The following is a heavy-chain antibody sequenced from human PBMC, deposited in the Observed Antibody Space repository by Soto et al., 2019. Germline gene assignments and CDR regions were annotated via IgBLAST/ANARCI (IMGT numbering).Heavy chain of an antibody. CDR2: IIPIFGTA. CDR1: GGTFSSYA. V-gene: IGHV1-69*01. J-gene: IGHJ6*02. CDR3: ARDRDTAIVTACSYGMDV. D-gene: IGHD5-18*01. Sequence: QVQLVQSGAEVKKPGSSVKVSCKASGGTFSSYAISWVRQAPGQGLEWMGGIIPIFGTANYAQKLKGRVTIIADESTSTDYMELGSLRPEDTAVYYCARDRDTAIVTACSYGMDVWGQGTTVTVSS.